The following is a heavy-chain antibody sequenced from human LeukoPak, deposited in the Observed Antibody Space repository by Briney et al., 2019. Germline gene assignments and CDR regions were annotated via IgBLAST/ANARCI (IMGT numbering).Heavy chain of an antibody. CDR3: AREPYGSGSYYWVNWFDP. J-gene: IGHJ5*02. D-gene: IGHD3-10*01. CDR1: GFTFSSYW. V-gene: IGHV3-7*01. Sequence: PGGSLRLSCAASGFTFSSYWMSWVRQAPGKGLEWVANIKQDGSEKYYVDSVKSRFTISRDNAKNSLYLQMNSLRAEDTAVYYCAREPYGSGSYYWVNWFDPWGQGTLVTVSS. CDR2: IKQDGSEK.